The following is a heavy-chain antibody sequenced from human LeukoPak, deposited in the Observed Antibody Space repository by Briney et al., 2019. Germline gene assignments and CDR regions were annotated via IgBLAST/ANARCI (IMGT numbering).Heavy chain of an antibody. Sequence: GGSLRLSCAASGFXFSDYYISWIRQAPGKGLEWVSYISSGTSYKNYVDSVKGRFTISRDNAKNSLFLQMNSLRAEDTAVYYCAREYYDILTGYRTDAFDIWGQGTMVTVSS. CDR2: ISSGTSYK. CDR3: AREYYDILTGYRTDAFDI. D-gene: IGHD3-9*01. CDR1: GFXFSDYY. J-gene: IGHJ3*02. V-gene: IGHV3-11*05.